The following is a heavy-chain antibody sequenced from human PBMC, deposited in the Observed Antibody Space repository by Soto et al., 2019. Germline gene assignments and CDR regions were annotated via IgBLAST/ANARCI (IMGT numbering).Heavy chain of an antibody. Sequence: SLRLSCAASGFTFSGSAIHWVRQASGKGLEWVGRIRSKANSYATAYAASVKGRFTISRDDSKNTAYLQMNSLKTEDTAVYYCTGSLLRFLEWLPPPFDYWGQGTLVTVSS. V-gene: IGHV3-73*01. J-gene: IGHJ4*02. CDR1: GFTFSGSA. CDR2: IRSKANSYAT. CDR3: TGSLLRFLEWLPPPFDY. D-gene: IGHD3-3*01.